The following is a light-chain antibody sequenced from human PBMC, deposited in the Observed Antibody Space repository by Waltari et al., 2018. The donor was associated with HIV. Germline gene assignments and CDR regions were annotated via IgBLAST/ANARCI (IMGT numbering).Light chain of an antibody. Sequence: QSALTQPASVSGSPGQSITLSCTGTSSDVRSYTLFSCYQQHPGKAPKLMIFEGSKRPSGVSNRFSGSKSGNTASLTISGLQAEDEAEYYCCSYAGDSTLVLGGGTKLTVL. J-gene: IGLJ2*01. CDR2: EGS. V-gene: IGLV2-23*01. CDR3: CSYAGDSTLV. CDR1: SSDVRSYTL.